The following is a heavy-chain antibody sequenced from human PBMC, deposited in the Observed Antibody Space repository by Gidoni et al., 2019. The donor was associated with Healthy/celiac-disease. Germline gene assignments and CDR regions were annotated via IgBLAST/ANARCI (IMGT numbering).Heavy chain of an antibody. CDR3: ARDPFPYCSSTSCYGGWGFDP. CDR2: ISYDGSNK. V-gene: IGHV3-30*04. D-gene: IGHD2-2*01. CDR1: GFPFSSYA. Sequence: QVQLVESGGGVVQHGRSLRLSCAASGFPFSSYAMHWVRQVPGKGLEWVAVISYDGSNKYYADSVKGRFTISRDNSKNTLYLQMNSLRAEDTAVYYCARDPFPYCSSTSCYGGWGFDPWGQGTLVTVSS. J-gene: IGHJ5*02.